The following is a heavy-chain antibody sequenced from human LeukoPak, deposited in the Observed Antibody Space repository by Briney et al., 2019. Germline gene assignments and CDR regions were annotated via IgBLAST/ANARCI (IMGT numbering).Heavy chain of an antibody. Sequence: KCGESLKISCKDSGSNFVDYWIGWVRQVPGRGLEWMGIIYPGDSDTRYSPSFQGQVTISADKSISTAYLQWSSLKASDTAMYYCARREYYPITFGVYDYWGQGTLVTVSS. CDR3: ARREYYPITFGVYDY. J-gene: IGHJ4*02. CDR1: GSNFVDYW. V-gene: IGHV5-51*01. CDR2: IYPGDSDT. D-gene: IGHD3-16*01.